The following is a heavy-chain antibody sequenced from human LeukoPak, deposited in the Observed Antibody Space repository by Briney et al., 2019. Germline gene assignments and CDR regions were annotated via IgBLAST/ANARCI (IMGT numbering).Heavy chain of an antibody. CDR1: GFTFSSYG. D-gene: IGHD1-26*01. CDR2: IWYDGSNK. V-gene: IGHV3-30*02. J-gene: IGHJ4*02. CDR3: AKDCGSYVFDY. Sequence: PGGSLRLSCAASGFTFSSYGMHWVRQAPGKGLEWVAVIWYDGSNKYYADSVKGRFTISRDNSKNTLYLQMNSLRAEDTAVYYCAKDCGSYVFDYWGQGTLVTVSS.